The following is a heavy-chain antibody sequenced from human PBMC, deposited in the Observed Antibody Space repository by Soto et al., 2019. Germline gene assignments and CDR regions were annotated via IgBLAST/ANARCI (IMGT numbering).Heavy chain of an antibody. Sequence: PGGSLRLSCAASGFTFSSYGMHWVRQAPGKGLEWVAVIWYDGSNKYYADSVKGRFTISRDNSKNTLYLQMNSLRAEDTAVYYCARDLFECTNGVCSVLAGYFDLWGRGTLVTVSS. V-gene: IGHV3-33*01. CDR1: GFTFSSYG. CDR2: IWYDGSNK. CDR3: ARDLFECTNGVCSVLAGYFDL. D-gene: IGHD2-8*01. J-gene: IGHJ2*01.